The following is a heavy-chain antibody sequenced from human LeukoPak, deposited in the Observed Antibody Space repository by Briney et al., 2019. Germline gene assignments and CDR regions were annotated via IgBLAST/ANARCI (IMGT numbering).Heavy chain of an antibody. CDR3: ATAGIAVADNPKKNYYYYGMDV. D-gene: IGHD6-19*01. J-gene: IGHJ6*02. CDR1: GYTLTELS. Sequence: ASVKVSCKVSGYTLTELSMHWVRQAPGKGLEWMGGFDPEDGETIYAQKFQGRVTMTEDTSTDTAYMELSSLRSEDTAVYYCATAGIAVADNPKKNYYYYGMDVWGQGTTVTVSS. V-gene: IGHV1-24*01. CDR2: FDPEDGET.